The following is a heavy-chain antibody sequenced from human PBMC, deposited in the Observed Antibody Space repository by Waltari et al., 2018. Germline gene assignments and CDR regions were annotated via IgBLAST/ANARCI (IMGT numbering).Heavy chain of an antibody. J-gene: IGHJ4*02. CDR2: IIPILGIA. D-gene: IGHD2-2*02. Sequence: QVQLVQSGAEVKKPGSSVKVSCKASGGTFSSYAISWVRQAPGQGLEWMGGIIPILGIANYAQKFQGRVTITADESTSTAYMELSSLRSEDTAVYYCARDSYNESGYCSSTSCYKNYWGQGTLVTVSS. CDR3: ARDSYNESGYCSSTSCYKNY. CDR1: GGTFSSYA. V-gene: IGHV1-69*04.